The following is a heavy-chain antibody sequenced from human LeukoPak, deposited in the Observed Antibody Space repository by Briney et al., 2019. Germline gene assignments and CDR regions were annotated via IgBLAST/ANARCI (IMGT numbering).Heavy chain of an antibody. J-gene: IGHJ4*02. Sequence: PSETLSLTCTVSGGSISSYYWSWIRQPPGKGLEWIVEINHSGSTKNNPSLKSRVTISVDTSKNQFSLKLTSVTAADTAVYYCARGANYYDSSGYSATFDYWGQGTLVTVSS. CDR2: INHSGST. CDR3: ARGANYYDSSGYSATFDY. CDR1: GGSISSYY. D-gene: IGHD3-22*01. V-gene: IGHV4-34*01.